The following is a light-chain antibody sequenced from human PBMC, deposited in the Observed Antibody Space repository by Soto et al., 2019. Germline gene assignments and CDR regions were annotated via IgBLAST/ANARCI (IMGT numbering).Light chain of an antibody. CDR1: SSNIGAGYD. CDR2: GNS. J-gene: IGLJ3*02. V-gene: IGLV1-40*01. CDR3: QSYHISLTTWV. Sequence: QSVLTQPPSVSGAPRQRVTISCTGSSSNIGAGYDVHWYQQLPGTAPKLLIYGNSNRPSGVPDRFSGSKSGASASLAITGLQAEDEADYYCQSYHISLTTWVFGGGTKLTVL.